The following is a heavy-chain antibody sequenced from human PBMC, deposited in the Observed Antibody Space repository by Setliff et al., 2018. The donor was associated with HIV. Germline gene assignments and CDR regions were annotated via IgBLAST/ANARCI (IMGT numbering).Heavy chain of an antibody. D-gene: IGHD3-22*01. CDR3: ARGISRDIYGYYRDEYFQH. Sequence: GASVKVSCKASGDTFTRFGFTWVRQAPGQGLEWMGWVSAYNGKTRYAQNFQDRVTMTTDTTTNTAYMEVRTLRSDDTAVYYCARGISRDIYGYYRDEYFQHWGQGTLVTVSS. V-gene: IGHV1-18*01. J-gene: IGHJ1*01. CDR1: GDTFTRFG. CDR2: VSAYNGKT.